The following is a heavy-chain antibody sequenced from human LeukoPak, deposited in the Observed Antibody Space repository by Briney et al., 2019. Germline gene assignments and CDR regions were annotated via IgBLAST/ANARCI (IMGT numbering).Heavy chain of an antibody. V-gene: IGHV4-39*07. CDR2: IYYSGST. CDR1: GGSISSSSYY. J-gene: IGHJ4*02. CDR3: ARSDGSGVFDY. Sequence: SETLSLTCTVSGGSISSSSYYWGWLRQPPGTGLEWIGSIYYSGSTYYNPSLKSRVTISVDTSKNQFSLKLSSVTAADTAVYYCARSDGSGVFDYWGQETLVTVSS.